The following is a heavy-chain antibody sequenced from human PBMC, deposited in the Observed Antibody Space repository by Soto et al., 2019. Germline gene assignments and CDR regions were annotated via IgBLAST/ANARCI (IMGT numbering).Heavy chain of an antibody. J-gene: IGHJ6*02. V-gene: IGHV1-18*01. D-gene: IGHD3-16*01. Sequence: QVQLVQSGDEVKKPGASVKVSCKASGYIFVNYGIAWVLQAPEQGLEWMGWISPYTGNTHSATKIQGRLNMTTDTSTSTAYMDLVSLTSDDTAVYYCVMVDNYVTPTPQDVWGQGTTVTVSS. CDR1: GYIFVNYG. CDR2: ISPYTGNT. CDR3: VMVDNYVTPTPQDV.